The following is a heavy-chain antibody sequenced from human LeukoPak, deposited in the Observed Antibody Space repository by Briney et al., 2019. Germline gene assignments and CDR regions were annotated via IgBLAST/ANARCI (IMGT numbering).Heavy chain of an antibody. D-gene: IGHD3-22*01. V-gene: IGHV4-34*01. J-gene: IGHJ4*02. Sequence: SETLSLTCAVYVGPYSGYYGSWIRQPPGKGLEWIGEINHSGSTNYNPSLKSRVTISVDTSKNQFSLKLSSVTAADTAVYYGARTTGYYYDSIGYYEWGQGTLVTISS. CDR2: INHSGST. CDR1: VGPYSGYY. CDR3: ARTTGYYYDSIGYYE.